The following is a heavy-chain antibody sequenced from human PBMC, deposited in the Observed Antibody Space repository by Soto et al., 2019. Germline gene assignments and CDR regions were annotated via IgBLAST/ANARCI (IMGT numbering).Heavy chain of an antibody. V-gene: IGHV4-39*01. Sequence: SETLSLTCAVYGGCFSSYYWGWIRQPPGKGLEWIGSIYYSGSTYYNPSLKSRVTISVDTSKNQFSLKLSSVTAADTAVYYCATPEAVAGTWENDYWGQGTLVTVSS. CDR1: GGCFSSYY. D-gene: IGHD6-19*01. J-gene: IGHJ4*02. CDR3: ATPEAVAGTWENDY. CDR2: IYYSGST.